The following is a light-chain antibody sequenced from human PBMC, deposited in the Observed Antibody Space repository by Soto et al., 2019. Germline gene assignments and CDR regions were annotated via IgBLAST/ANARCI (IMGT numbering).Light chain of an antibody. J-gene: IGKJ4*01. CDR1: QSINRH. CDR3: QQRSNWPPVT. CDR2: DAS. V-gene: IGKV3-11*01. Sequence: EFVLTQSPATLSLSPGERATLSCRASQSINRHLAWYRQKPGQAPRLLIYDASNRATGIPARFSGSGSGTDFTLTISSLEPEDFGVYYCQQRSNWPPVTFGGGTKVEIK.